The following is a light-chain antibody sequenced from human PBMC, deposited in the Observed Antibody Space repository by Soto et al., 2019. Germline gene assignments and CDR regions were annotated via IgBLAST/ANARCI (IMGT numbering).Light chain of an antibody. Sequence: SYELTQPPSVSVAPGQTARIACGRYNLDNKNVNWHQQKPGQAPVLVVYDDTDRPSGIPERFSGSNSGNSATLTISRVEDGDEAEYYCQVWDSGSDSYVFGPGTKVTVL. V-gene: IGLV3-21*02. CDR3: QVWDSGSDSYV. J-gene: IGLJ1*01. CDR1: NLDNKN. CDR2: DDT.